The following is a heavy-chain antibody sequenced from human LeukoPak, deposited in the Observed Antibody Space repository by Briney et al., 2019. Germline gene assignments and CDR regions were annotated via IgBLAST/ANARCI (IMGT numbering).Heavy chain of an antibody. V-gene: IGHV4-30-2*01. J-gene: IGHJ4*02. CDR3: ARDHSEGTTSDH. CDR1: GGSISSGGYY. CDR2: IYHSGST. Sequence: SETLSLTCTVSGGSISSGGYYWSWIRQPPGKGLEWIGYIYHSGSTYYNPSLKSRVTISVDRSKNQFSLKLSSVTAADTAVYYCARDHSEGTTSDHWGQGTLVTVSS. D-gene: IGHD4-17*01.